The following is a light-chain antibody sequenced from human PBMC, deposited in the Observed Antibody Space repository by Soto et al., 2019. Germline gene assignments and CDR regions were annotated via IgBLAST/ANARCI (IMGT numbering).Light chain of an antibody. V-gene: IGKV4-1*01. Sequence: DIVMTQSPDSLAVSLGEGATINCKSSQSVLSSSNNKNFLAWYQQKPGQSPKLLIYWASTRESGVPDRFSGSGSGTDFTLTISSLQAEDVAVYYCQQYYSIPYTFGQGTKLEIK. J-gene: IGKJ2*01. CDR3: QQYYSIPYT. CDR1: QSVLSSSNNKNF. CDR2: WAS.